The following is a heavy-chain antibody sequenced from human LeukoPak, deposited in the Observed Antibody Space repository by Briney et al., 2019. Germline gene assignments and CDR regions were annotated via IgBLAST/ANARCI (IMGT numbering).Heavy chain of an antibody. D-gene: IGHD1-14*01. CDR2: ISGGVGST. J-gene: IGHJ4*02. V-gene: IGHV3-23*01. CDR3: ATHYRPAETKED. CDR1: GFILSNYA. Sequence: GGSLRLSCAASGFILSNYAMSWVRQAPGKGLEWVSLISGGVGSTYYADSVKGRFTISRDNAKNSLYLQMNSLRVEDTAIYYCATHYRPAETKEDWGQGTLVAVSS.